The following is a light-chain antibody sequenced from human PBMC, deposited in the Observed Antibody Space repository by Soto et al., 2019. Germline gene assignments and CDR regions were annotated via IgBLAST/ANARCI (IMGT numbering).Light chain of an antibody. CDR1: QSVSNTY. Sequence: IVLTHAPGTLSFSPVERSTPSCRASQSVSNTYLAWYQQKPGQAPRLLIYDASSRATGIPDRFSGSGSGTDFTLTISRLEPEDFAVSYCQHYGRSPGLFTFGPGTKVDIK. J-gene: IGKJ3*01. CDR3: QHYGRSPGLFT. V-gene: IGKV3-20*01. CDR2: DAS.